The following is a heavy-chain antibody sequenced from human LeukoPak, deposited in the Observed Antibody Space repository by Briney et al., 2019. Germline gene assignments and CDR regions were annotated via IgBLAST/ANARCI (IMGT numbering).Heavy chain of an antibody. CDR2: MNPNSGNT. CDR3: AGVRYCSSTSCYGRYYYYYMDV. V-gene: IGHV1-8*01. J-gene: IGHJ6*03. Sequence: ASVKVSCKASGYTFTSYDINWVRQATGQGLEWMGWMNPNSGNTGYAQKSQGRVTMTRNTSISTAYMELSSLRSEDTAVYYCAGVRYCSSTSCYGRYYYYYMDVWGKGTTVTVSS. CDR1: GYTFTSYD. D-gene: IGHD2-2*01.